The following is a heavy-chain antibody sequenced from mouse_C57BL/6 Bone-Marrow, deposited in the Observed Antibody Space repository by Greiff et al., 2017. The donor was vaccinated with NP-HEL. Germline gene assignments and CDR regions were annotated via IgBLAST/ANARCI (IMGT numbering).Heavy chain of an antibody. Sequence: QVQLKESGAELVRPGTSVKVSCKASGYAFTNYLIEWVKQRPGQGLEWIGVINPGSGGTNYNEKFKGKATLTADKSSSTAYMQLSSLTSEDSAVYFCAREGYDGYPAWFAYWGQGTLVTVSA. CDR3: AREGYDGYPAWFAY. CDR1: GYAFTNYL. V-gene: IGHV1-54*01. J-gene: IGHJ3*01. CDR2: INPGSGGT. D-gene: IGHD2-3*01.